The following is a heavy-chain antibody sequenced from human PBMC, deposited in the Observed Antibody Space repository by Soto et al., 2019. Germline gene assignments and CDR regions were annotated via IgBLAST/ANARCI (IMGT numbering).Heavy chain of an antibody. J-gene: IGHJ3*02. D-gene: IGHD3-22*01. Sequence: GGSLRLSCAASGFTFSSYGMHWVRQAPGKGLEWVAVIWYDGSNKYYADSVKGRFTISRDNSKNTLYLQMNSLRAEDTAVYYCARDSRHYYDSSGLGAAFDIWGQGTMVTVSS. CDR1: GFTFSSYG. CDR3: ARDSRHYYDSSGLGAAFDI. CDR2: IWYDGSNK. V-gene: IGHV3-33*01.